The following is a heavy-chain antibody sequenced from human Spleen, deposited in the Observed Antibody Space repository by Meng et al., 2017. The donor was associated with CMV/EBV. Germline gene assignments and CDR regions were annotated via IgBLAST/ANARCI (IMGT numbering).Heavy chain of an antibody. CDR2: ISSSSSYI. CDR1: GLTFSSYS. D-gene: IGHD6-13*01. Sequence: CAASGLTFSSYSMTWVRQAPGKGLEWVSSISSSSSYIYYADSVKGRFTISRDNAKNSLYLQMNSLRAEDTAVYYCARGIAATYYFDYWGQGTLVTVSS. CDR3: ARGIAATYYFDY. V-gene: IGHV3-21*01. J-gene: IGHJ4*02.